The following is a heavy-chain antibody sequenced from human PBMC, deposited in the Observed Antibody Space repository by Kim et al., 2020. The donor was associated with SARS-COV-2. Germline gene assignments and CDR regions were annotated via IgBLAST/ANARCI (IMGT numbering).Heavy chain of an antibody. J-gene: IGHJ5*02. CDR3: ARDPLKYSSGWYALSGRSHPRSRVVNWFDP. V-gene: IGHV3-21*01. CDR1: GFTFSSYS. Sequence: GGSLRLSCAASGFTFSSYSMNWVRQAPGKGLEWVSSISSSSSYIYYADSVKGRFTISRDNAKNSLYLQMNSLRAEDTAVYYCARDPLKYSSGWYALSGRSHPRSRVVNWFDPWGQGTLVTVSS. CDR2: ISSSSSYI. D-gene: IGHD6-19*01.